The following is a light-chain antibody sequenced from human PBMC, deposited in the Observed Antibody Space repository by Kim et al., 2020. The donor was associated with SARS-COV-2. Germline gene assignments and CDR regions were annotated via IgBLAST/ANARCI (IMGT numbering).Light chain of an antibody. J-gene: IGLJ3*02. Sequence: QRVTISCTGSSSNVGAAYVVHWYQQLPGIAPKLLLSGNNSRPSGVPDRFSCSKSGTSASLAIAGLQAEDEAEYYCQTYDSSLSGWVFGGGTKVTVL. CDR2: GNN. V-gene: IGLV1-40*01. CDR1: SSNVGAAYV. CDR3: QTYDSSLSGWV.